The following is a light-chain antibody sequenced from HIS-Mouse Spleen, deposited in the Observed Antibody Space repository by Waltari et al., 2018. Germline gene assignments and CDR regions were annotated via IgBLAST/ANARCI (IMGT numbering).Light chain of an antibody. Sequence: IQLTQSPSFLSASVGDRVTISCRASQGISSYLAWYQQKPGKAPKLLTYAASTLQSGVPSRFSGSGSETEFTLTISSLQPEDFATYYCQQLNSYPPTFGQGTKVEIK. CDR1: QGISSY. V-gene: IGKV1-9*01. J-gene: IGKJ1*01. CDR2: AAS. CDR3: QQLNSYPPT.